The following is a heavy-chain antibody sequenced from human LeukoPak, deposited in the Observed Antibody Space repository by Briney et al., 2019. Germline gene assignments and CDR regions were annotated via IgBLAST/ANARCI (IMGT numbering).Heavy chain of an antibody. J-gene: IGHJ6*03. CDR2: ISVSRSYI. Sequence: GGSLRPSGAAPGLPLSSKGLNWVGRAPGKGLDWFPSISVSRSYIYYADSVKGRFTISRHNAKNTLYLQMNSLRAEDTAVYYRAKVGENSGWTPYEGNYYYYMDVWGKGTTVTISS. CDR1: GLPLSSKG. V-gene: IGHV3-21*04. CDR3: AKVGENSGWTPYEGNYYYYMDV. D-gene: IGHD6-19*01.